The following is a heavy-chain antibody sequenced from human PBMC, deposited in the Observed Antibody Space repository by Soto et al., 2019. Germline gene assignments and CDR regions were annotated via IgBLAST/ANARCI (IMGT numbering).Heavy chain of an antibody. CDR3: ARGTAILFYYFDY. D-gene: IGHD5-18*01. V-gene: IGHV4-30-4*01. Sequence: SETLSLTCSVSGGSTSSGNYYWSWLRQSPGKGLEWIGYMYYRAIPYYNPSLKSRVTISVDASKNQFSLNMTSVTAADTAVYYCARGTAILFYYFDYWGQGSLVTVSS. J-gene: IGHJ4*02. CDR2: MYYRAIP. CDR1: GGSTSSGNYY.